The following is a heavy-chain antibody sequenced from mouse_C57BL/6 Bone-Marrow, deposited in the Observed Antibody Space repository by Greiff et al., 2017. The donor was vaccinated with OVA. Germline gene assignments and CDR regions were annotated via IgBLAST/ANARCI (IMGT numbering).Heavy chain of an antibody. J-gene: IGHJ3*01. CDR1: GFNIKDDY. V-gene: IGHV14-4*01. CDR2: IDPENGDT. D-gene: IGHD4-1*01. CDR3: TTSSGTEAY. Sequence: EVQLQQSGAELVRPGASVKLSCTASGFNIKDDYMHWVKQRPEQGLEWIGWIDPENGDTEYASKFQGKATITADTSSNTAYLQLSSLTSEDTAFYYCTTSSGTEAYWGQGTLVTVSA.